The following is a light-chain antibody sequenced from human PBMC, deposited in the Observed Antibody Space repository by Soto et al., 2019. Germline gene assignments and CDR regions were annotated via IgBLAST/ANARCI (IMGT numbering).Light chain of an antibody. CDR3: SSYTGSGALYV. CDR1: SSDVGGYKY. Sequence: QSALTQPASVSGSPGQSITISCTGTSSDVGGYKYVSWYQQHPGKAPKLMIYEVSNRPSGVSNRFSGSKSGNTASLTISWLQAEDEADYYCSSYTGSGALYVFGTGTKLTVL. CDR2: EVS. J-gene: IGLJ1*01. V-gene: IGLV2-14*01.